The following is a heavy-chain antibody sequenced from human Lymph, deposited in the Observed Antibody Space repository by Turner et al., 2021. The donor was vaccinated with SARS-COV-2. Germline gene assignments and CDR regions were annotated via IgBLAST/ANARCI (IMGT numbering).Heavy chain of an antibody. D-gene: IGHD2-2*01. CDR2: ITPICGTA. V-gene: IGHV1-69*01. CDR1: GGIFISYA. J-gene: IGHJ6*02. CDR3: ARDLSPIRVVGVPAARYCYYYGMDV. Sequence: QMQLVQSGAEVTKPGSAVKLSCKASGGIFISYAISWVRHAPGQGLRWMGEITPICGTANYGQKFQGRITISADESTGTAYMELSSLRSEDTAVYYCARDLSPIRVVGVPAARYCYYYGMDVWGQGTTVTVSS.